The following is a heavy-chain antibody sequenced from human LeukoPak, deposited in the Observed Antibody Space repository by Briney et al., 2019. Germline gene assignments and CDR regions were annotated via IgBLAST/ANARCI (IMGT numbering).Heavy chain of an antibody. V-gene: IGHV3-30-3*01. CDR3: ARGIAVAIDY. D-gene: IGHD6-19*01. J-gene: IGHJ4*02. CDR2: ISYDGSNK. Sequence: PGRSLRLSCAASGFTFSSYAMHWVRQAPGKGLEWVAVISYDGSNKYYADSVKGRFTISRDNSKTTLYLQMNSLRAEDTAVYYCARGIAVAIDYWGQGTLVTVSS. CDR1: GFTFSSYA.